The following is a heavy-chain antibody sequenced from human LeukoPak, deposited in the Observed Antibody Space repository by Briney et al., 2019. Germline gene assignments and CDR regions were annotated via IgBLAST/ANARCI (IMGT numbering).Heavy chain of an antibody. Sequence: ASVKVSRKASGYTFTSYDINWVRQATGQGLEWLGWMNPDSGNTGYAQKFQGRVNITRNTSITTAYMELSSLTSEDPAVYYCARGRDWLRWFDPWGQGTLVTVSS. CDR2: MNPDSGNT. V-gene: IGHV1-8*03. J-gene: IGHJ5*02. CDR3: ARGRDWLRWFDP. D-gene: IGHD3/OR15-3a*01. CDR1: GYTFTSYD.